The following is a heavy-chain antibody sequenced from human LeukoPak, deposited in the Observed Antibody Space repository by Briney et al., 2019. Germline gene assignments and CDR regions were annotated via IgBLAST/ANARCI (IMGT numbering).Heavy chain of an antibody. CDR2: ISGSGGST. CDR1: GFTFSSYA. J-gene: IGHJ6*02. Sequence: PGGSLRLSCAASGFTFSSYAMSWVRQAPGKGLEWVSAISGSGGSTYYADSVKGRFTISRDNSKNTLYLQMNNLRAEDTAVYYCARSPPEAHDYGDYALYYGMDVWGQGTTVTVSS. CDR3: ARSPPEAHDYGDYALYYGMDV. D-gene: IGHD4-17*01. V-gene: IGHV3-23*01.